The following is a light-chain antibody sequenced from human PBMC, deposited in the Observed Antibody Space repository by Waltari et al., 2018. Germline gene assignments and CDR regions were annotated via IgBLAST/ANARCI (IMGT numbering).Light chain of an antibody. CDR1: QSVARA. CDR2: NPY. CDR3: QNYVRLPAT. V-gene: IGKV3-20*01. J-gene: IGKJ1*01. Sequence: EIVLTQSPGTLSLSPGERATLSCRASQSVARALAWYQQQPGQPPRLLIYNPYTRATGVPDRFSGGGSGTDFSLTISRLEPEDFAVYYCQNYVRLPATFGQGTKVEIK.